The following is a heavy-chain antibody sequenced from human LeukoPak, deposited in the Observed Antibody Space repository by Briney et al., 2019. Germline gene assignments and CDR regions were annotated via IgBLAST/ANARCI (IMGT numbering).Heavy chain of an antibody. CDR2: ISYDGSIK. V-gene: IGHV3-30-3*01. CDR3: ARGPGYSSGWYVLSVDY. Sequence: GGSLRLSCAASGFTFSSFAMSWVRQAPGKGLEWVAVISYDGSIKYYADSVKGRFTTSRDNSKNMLYLQMNSLSAEDTAVYYCARGPGYSSGWYVLSVDYWGQGTLVTVSS. D-gene: IGHD6-19*01. CDR1: GFTFSSFA. J-gene: IGHJ4*02.